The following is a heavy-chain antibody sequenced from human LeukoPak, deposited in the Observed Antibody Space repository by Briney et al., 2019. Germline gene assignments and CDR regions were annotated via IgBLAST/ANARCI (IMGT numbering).Heavy chain of an antibody. J-gene: IGHJ4*02. CDR2: IYSGGSR. CDR1: GFTVSSNY. D-gene: IGHD3-10*01. Sequence: GGSLRLSCAASGFTVSSNYMSWVRQAPGKGLEWVSVIYSGGSRYYADSVMGRFTISRDNSKNTLYLQMNSLRAEDTAVYYCAKAVRSMVTGGGYFDSWGQGTLVTVSS. CDR3: AKAVRSMVTGGGYFDS. V-gene: IGHV3-53*01.